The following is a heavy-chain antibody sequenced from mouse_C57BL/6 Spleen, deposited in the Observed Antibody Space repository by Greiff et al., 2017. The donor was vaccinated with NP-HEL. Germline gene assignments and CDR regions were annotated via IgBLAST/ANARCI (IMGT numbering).Heavy chain of an antibody. D-gene: IGHD6-1*01. V-gene: IGHV5-17*01. CDR1: GFTFSDYG. J-gene: IGHJ3*01. CDR2: ISSGSSTI. Sequence: EVQLVESGGGLVKPGGSLKLSCAASGFTFSDYGMHWVRQAPEKGLEWVAYISSGSSTIYYADTVKGRFTISRDNAKNTLFLQKTRQTAEDKAAYYGAINRGVGWFAYWGKGTLVTVSA. CDR3: AINRGVGWFAY.